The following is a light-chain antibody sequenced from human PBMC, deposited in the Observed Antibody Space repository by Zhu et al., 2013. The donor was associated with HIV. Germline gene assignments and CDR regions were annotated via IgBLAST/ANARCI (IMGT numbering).Light chain of an antibody. V-gene: IGLV1-44*01. CDR2: TNY. Sequence: QSVLTQPPSASGTPGQRVTISCYGSNSNVGANSVAWYQQLSGTAPKLLIYTNYQRPSVVPDRISGSKSGTSASLAISGLQSEDEADYYCAAWGDSLNGVVFGGGTKVTVL. CDR3: AAWGDSLNGVV. J-gene: IGLJ2*01. CDR1: NSNVGANS.